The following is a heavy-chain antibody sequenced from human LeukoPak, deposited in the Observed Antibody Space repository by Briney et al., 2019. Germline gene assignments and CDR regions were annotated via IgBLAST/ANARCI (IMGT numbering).Heavy chain of an antibody. V-gene: IGHV1-46*01. D-gene: IGHD1-26*01. CDR1: GYTFTSYD. Sequence: GASVKVSCKASGYTFTSYDINWVRQATGQGLEWMGIIYPHIGDIQYAPKFQGRVTMTRDMSTSTVYMELSSLRSEDTAVYYCARDSHPGAAYYWGQGTLVTVSS. CDR3: ARDSHPGAAYY. CDR2: IYPHIGDI. J-gene: IGHJ4*02.